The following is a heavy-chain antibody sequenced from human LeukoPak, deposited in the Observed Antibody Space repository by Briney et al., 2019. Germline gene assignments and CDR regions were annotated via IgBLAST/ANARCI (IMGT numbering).Heavy chain of an antibody. D-gene: IGHD4-17*01. Sequence: SETLSLTCTVSGGSISSDYWSWIRQPPGKGLEWIGCIYYSGSTNYNPSLKSRVTISVDTSKNQFSLKLTSVTAADTAVYYCAIHPTSMTRVTKGWFDPWGQGTLVTVSS. CDR2: IYYSGST. J-gene: IGHJ5*02. CDR3: AIHPTSMTRVTKGWFDP. CDR1: GGSISSDY. V-gene: IGHV4-59*01.